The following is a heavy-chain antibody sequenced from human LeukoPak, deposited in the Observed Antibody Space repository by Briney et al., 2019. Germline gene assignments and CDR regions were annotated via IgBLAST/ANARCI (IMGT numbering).Heavy chain of an antibody. CDR1: GGSISSYY. CDR3: ARDHYGPGKVDYGLDV. Sequence: SETLSLTCTVSGGSISSYYWSWIRQPPGKGLEWIGYIYYSGSTYYNPSLKSRVTISVDTSKNQFSLKLTSVTAADTAVYYCARDHYGPGKVDYGLDVWGQGTTVTVSS. V-gene: IGHV4-59*12. CDR2: IYYSGST. D-gene: IGHD3-10*01. J-gene: IGHJ6*02.